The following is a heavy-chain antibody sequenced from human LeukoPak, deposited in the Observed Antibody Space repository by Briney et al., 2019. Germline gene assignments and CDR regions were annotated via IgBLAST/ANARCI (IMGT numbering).Heavy chain of an antibody. CDR2: IYTSGST. D-gene: IGHD5-18*01. CDR1: GGSISSGGYY. J-gene: IGHJ3*02. CDR3: ARAYSYGRTDAFDI. V-gene: IGHV4-61*02. Sequence: PSQTLSLTCTVSGGSISSGGYYWSWIRQHPGKGLEWIGRIYTSGSTNYNPSLKSRVTISVDTSKNQFSLKLSSMTAADTAVYYCARAYSYGRTDAFDIWGQGTMVTVSS.